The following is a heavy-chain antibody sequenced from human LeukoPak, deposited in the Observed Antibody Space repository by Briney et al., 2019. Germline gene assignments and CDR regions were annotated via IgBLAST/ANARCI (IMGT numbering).Heavy chain of an antibody. CDR2: IYHSGST. D-gene: IGHD3-9*01. CDR1: GGSISSSNW. J-gene: IGHJ4*02. V-gene: IGHV4-4*02. CDR3: ASLYYDILTGYDY. Sequence: PSQTLSLTCTVSGGSISSSNWWSWVRQPPEKGLEWIGEIYHSGSTNYNPSPKSRVTISVDKSKNQFSLKLSSVTAADTAVYYCASLYYDILTGYDYWGQGTLVTVSS.